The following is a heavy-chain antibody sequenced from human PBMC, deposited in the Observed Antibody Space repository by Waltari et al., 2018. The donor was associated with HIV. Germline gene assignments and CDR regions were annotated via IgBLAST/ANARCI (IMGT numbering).Heavy chain of an antibody. CDR3: ASLYNYVWGSPPPFDY. D-gene: IGHD3-16*01. J-gene: IGHJ4*02. Sequence: EVQLVESGGGLVQPGGSLRLSCAASGLTFSSYWMHWVRQAPGKGLVWVSRINSDGSSTNYADSVKGRFTISRDNAKNTVYLQMNSLRAEDTALYYCASLYNYVWGSPPPFDYWGQGTLVTVSS. V-gene: IGHV3-74*01. CDR1: GLTFSSYW. CDR2: INSDGSST.